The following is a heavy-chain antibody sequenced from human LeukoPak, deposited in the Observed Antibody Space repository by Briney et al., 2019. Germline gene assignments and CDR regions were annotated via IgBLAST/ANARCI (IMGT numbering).Heavy chain of an antibody. CDR3: AKDSAFYYIDV. V-gene: IGHV3-23*01. D-gene: IGHD3-10*01. CDR2: ISGSGGST. Sequence: GGSLRLSCAASGFTFSNYAMNWVRQAPGKGLEWVSGISGSGGSTYYADSVKGRFTISRDNSKNTLYLQMNSLKGDDTAVYYCAKDSAFYYIDVWGKGTTVIISS. J-gene: IGHJ6*03. CDR1: GFTFSNYA.